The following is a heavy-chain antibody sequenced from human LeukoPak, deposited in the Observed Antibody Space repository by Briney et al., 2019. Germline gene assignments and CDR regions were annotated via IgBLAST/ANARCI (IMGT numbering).Heavy chain of an antibody. CDR1: GYMFRNFW. V-gene: IGHV5-51*01. Sequence: GESLKTSCEGSGYMFRNFWIGWVRQMPGKGLEWMGIIYPGDSDTRYRPSFQGQVTISADKSISTAYLQWSSLKASDTAMYYCATSYDWAGRWWGQGTLVTVSS. J-gene: IGHJ4*02. D-gene: IGHD3-10*01. CDR2: IYPGDSDT. CDR3: ATSYDWAGRW.